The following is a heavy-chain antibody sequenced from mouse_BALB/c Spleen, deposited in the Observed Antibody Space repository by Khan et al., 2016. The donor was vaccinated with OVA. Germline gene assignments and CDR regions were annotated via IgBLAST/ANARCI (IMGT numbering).Heavy chain of an antibody. CDR3: ARGNYYGYYFDY. D-gene: IGHD1-1*01. J-gene: IGHJ2*01. V-gene: IGHV3-2*02. CDR1: GNSITSGYA. CDR2: ISYSGDT. Sequence: DVQLVESGPGLVKPSQSLSLTYTVTGNSITSGYAWNWIRQFPGNKLEWMGYISYSGDTSYIPSLKSRISITRDTSKNQFFLQLNSVTTEDTATYYCARGNYYGYYFDYWGQGTTLTVSS.